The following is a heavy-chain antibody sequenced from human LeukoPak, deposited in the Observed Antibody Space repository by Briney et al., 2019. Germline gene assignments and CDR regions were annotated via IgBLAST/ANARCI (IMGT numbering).Heavy chain of an antibody. V-gene: IGHV3-15*01. Sequence: PGGSLRLSCTASGFTFTNAWMSWVHQAPGKGLEWVSRIKSKADGGTTDYAAPVKGRFTISRDDSNNTLYLQMNSLKTEDTAVYFCATEDDSSTYYFDYWGQGTLVTVSS. CDR2: IKSKADGGTT. CDR3: ATEDDSSTYYFDY. CDR1: GFTFTNAW. D-gene: IGHD3-22*01. J-gene: IGHJ4*02.